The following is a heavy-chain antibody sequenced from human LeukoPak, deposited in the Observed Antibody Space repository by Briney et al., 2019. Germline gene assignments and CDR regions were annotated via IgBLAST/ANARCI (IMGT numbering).Heavy chain of an antibody. CDR2: IWYDGSNK. V-gene: IGHV3-33*01. J-gene: IGHJ6*02. Sequence: GGSLRLSCAASGFTFSSYGMHWVRQAPGKGLEWVAVIWYDGSNKYYADSVKGRFTISRDNSKNTLYLQMNSLRAEDTAVYYCAGAYSDYYYYYGMDVWGQGTTVTVSS. CDR1: GFTFSSYG. CDR3: AGAYSDYYYYYGMDV. D-gene: IGHD6-13*01.